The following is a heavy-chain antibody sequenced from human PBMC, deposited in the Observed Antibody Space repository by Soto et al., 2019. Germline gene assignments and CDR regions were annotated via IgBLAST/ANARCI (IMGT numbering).Heavy chain of an antibody. V-gene: IGHV3-21*01. CDR1: GFTFSSYS. D-gene: IGHD2-2*01. CDR2: ISSSSSYI. J-gene: IGHJ6*02. Sequence: VGSLRLSCAASGFTFSSYSMNWVRQAPGKGLEWVSSISSSSSYIYYADSVKGRFTISRDNAKNSLYLQMNSLRAEDTAVYYCARKKDIVVVPAAHPVYYYGMDVWGQGTTVTVSS. CDR3: ARKKDIVVVPAAHPVYYYGMDV.